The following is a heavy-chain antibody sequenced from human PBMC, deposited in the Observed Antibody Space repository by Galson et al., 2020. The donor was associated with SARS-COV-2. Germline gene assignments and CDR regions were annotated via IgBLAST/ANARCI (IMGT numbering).Heavy chain of an antibody. CDR1: GYSFTAYY. V-gene: IGHV1-2*02. CDR2: INPNNGDT. Sequence: ASVKVSCEASGYSFTAYYFHWVRQVPGQGLEWMGWINPNNGDTNYAQNFQGRVTMTRDTSINTIYMELSRLRSDDTAIYYCARDRGAAYFQHWARAPWSPSPQ. D-gene: IGHD6-25*01. J-gene: IGHJ1*01. CDR3: ARDRGAAYFQH.